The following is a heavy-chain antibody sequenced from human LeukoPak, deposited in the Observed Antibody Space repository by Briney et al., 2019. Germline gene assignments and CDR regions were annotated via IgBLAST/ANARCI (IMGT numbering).Heavy chain of an antibody. CDR1: GGSISSGSYY. CDR2: IYTSGST. J-gene: IGHJ6*03. Sequence: SETLSLTCTVSGGSISSGSYYWSWIRQPAGKGLEWIGRIYTSGSTNYNPSLKSRVTISVDTSKNQFSLKLSSVTAADTAVYYCARVVPAAMVDYYYYMDVWGKGTTVTVSS. CDR3: ARVVPAAMVDYYYYMDV. D-gene: IGHD2-2*01. V-gene: IGHV4-61*02.